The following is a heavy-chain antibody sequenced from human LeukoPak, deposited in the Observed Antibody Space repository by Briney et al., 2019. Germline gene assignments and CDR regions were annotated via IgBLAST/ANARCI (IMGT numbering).Heavy chain of an antibody. CDR2: IYYSGST. CDR3: ARGTCSGGSCYWSLLTTLDAFDI. J-gene: IGHJ3*02. CDR1: GGSISSSSYY. D-gene: IGHD2-15*01. V-gene: IGHV4-61*05. Sequence: PSETLSLTCTVSGGSISSSSYYWGWIRQPPGKGLEWIGYIYYSGSTNYNPSLKSRVTISVDTSKNQFSLKLSSVTAADTAVYYCARGTCSGGSCYWSLLTTLDAFDIWGQGTMVTVSS.